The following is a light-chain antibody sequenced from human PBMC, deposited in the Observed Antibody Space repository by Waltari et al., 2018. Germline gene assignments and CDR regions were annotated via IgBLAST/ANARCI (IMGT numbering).Light chain of an antibody. J-gene: IGKJ1*01. CDR3: QQYLSFSRT. CDR2: LAS. V-gene: IGKV1-5*03. CDR1: PNILTY. Sequence: DIQMTQSPSTLSASVGDRITITCRASPNILTYLAWYQQKPGKAPKLLISLASTLESGVPSRFSGGGSGAEFSLTISSLQPDDFATYYCQQYLSFSRTFGQGTKVEIK.